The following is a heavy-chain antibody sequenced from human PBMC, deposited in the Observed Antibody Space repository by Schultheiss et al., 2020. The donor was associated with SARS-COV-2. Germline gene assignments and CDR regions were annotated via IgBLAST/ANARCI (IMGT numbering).Heavy chain of an antibody. J-gene: IGHJ4*02. CDR2: INHSGST. Sequence: SGPTLVKPTQTLTLTCTFSGFSLSTSGVGVGWIRQPPGKGLEWIGEINHSGSTNYNPSLKSRVTMSVDTSKNQFSLKLSSVTAADTAVYYCARGGFWGQGTLVTVSS. CDR3: ARGGF. CDR1: GFSLSTSGVG. V-gene: IGHV4-28*02.